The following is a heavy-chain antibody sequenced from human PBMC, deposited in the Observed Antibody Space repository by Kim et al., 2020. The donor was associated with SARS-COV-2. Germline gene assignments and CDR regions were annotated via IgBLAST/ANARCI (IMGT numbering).Heavy chain of an antibody. J-gene: IGHJ4*02. CDR3: AKYVGPGVGAIGY. CDR1: GFTFSDYA. D-gene: IGHD1-26*01. CDR2: ISRGSGHI. V-gene: IGHV3-9*01. Sequence: GGSLRLSCKTSGFTFSDYAMHWVRQTPEKGLEWVSGISRGSGHIEYADSVRGRFTISRDNSKNSLYLQMSSLRLEDTGVYYCAKYVGPGVGAIGYCGQG.